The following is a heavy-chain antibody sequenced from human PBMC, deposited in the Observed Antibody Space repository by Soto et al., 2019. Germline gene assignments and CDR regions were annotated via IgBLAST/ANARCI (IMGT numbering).Heavy chain of an antibody. J-gene: IGHJ6*02. Sequence: QVQLQESGPGLVKPSETLSLTCTVSGGSVSSGSYYWSWIRQPPGKGLEWIGYIYYSGSTNYNPSLKSRVTISVDTSKNQFSLKLSSVTAADTAVYYCARGSYQQPSYYYGMDVWGQGTTVTVSS. CDR2: IYYSGST. V-gene: IGHV4-61*01. CDR1: GGSVSSGSYY. D-gene: IGHD6-13*01. CDR3: ARGSYQQPSYYYGMDV.